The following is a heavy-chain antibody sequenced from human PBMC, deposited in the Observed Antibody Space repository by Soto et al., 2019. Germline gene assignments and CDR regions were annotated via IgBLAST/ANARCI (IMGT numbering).Heavy chain of an antibody. Sequence: NPSETLSLTCAVYGGSFSGYYWSWIRQPPGKGLEWIGEINHSGSTNYNPSLKSRVTISVDTSKNQFSLKLSSVTAADTAVYYCARGGHYDFWSGYPTTLDYWGQGTLVTVSS. D-gene: IGHD3-3*01. V-gene: IGHV4-34*01. J-gene: IGHJ4*02. CDR3: ARGGHYDFWSGYPTTLDY. CDR2: INHSGST. CDR1: GGSFSGYY.